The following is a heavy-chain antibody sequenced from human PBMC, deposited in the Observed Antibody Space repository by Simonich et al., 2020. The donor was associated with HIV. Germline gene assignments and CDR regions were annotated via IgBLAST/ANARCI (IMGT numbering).Heavy chain of an antibody. CDR1: GYSFTDYY. CDR3: ARAYYDTLTGYLYLDS. V-gene: IGHV1-2*02. Sequence: QVSLVQSGAEVKRPGASVKVSCKASGYSFTDYYIHWVRQAPGQGLAWRGWSSTNSGATNYEQQVRGRVTLNRDTAISTAYMELSRPRSDDTAVYYCARAYYDTLTGYLYLDSWGQGTLVTVSS. J-gene: IGHJ4*02. D-gene: IGHD3-9*01. CDR2: SSTNSGAT.